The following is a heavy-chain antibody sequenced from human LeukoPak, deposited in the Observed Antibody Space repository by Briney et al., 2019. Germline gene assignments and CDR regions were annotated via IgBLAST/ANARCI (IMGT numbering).Heavy chain of an antibody. V-gene: IGHV4-59*08. CDR1: GGSISSYY. D-gene: IGHD3-10*01. CDR2: IYYSGNT. Sequence: PSETLSLTCTVSGGSISSYYWSWIRQPPGKGLEWIGSIYYSGNTYYNPSLKSRVTISVDTSKNQFSLRLSSVTAADTAVYYCARGLWFGEFDFDYWGQGTLVTVSS. CDR3: ARGLWFGEFDFDY. J-gene: IGHJ4*02.